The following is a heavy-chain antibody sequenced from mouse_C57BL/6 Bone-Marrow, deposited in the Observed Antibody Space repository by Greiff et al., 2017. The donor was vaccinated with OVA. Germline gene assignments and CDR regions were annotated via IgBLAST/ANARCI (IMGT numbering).Heavy chain of an antibody. D-gene: IGHD4-1*01. CDR2: IWTGGGT. CDR3: ARNPGTGFYYAMDY. V-gene: IGHV2-9-1*01. J-gene: IGHJ4*01. CDR1: GFSLTSYA. Sequence: VQLVESGPGLVAPSQSLSITCTVSGFSLTSYAISWVRQPPGKGLEWLGVIWTGGGTNYNSALKSRLSISKDNSKSQVFLKMNSLQTDDTARYYCARNPGTGFYYAMDYWGQGTSVTVSS.